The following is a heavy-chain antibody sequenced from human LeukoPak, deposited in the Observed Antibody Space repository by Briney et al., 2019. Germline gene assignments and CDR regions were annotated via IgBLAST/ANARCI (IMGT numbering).Heavy chain of an antibody. CDR2: IRYDGSNK. J-gene: IGHJ5*02. CDR1: RFTFSSYG. Sequence: QTGGSLRLSCAASRFTFSSYGMHWVRQAPGKGLEWVAFIRYDGSNKYYADSVKGRFTISRDNSKNTLYLQMNSLRAEDTAVYYCAKGDYGDSYNWFDPWGQGTLVTVSS. D-gene: IGHD4-17*01. CDR3: AKGDYGDSYNWFDP. V-gene: IGHV3-30*02.